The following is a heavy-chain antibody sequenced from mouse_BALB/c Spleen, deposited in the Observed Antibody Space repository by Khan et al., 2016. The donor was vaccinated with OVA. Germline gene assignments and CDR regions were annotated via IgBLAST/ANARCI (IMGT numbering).Heavy chain of an antibody. V-gene: IGHV9-4*02. CDR2: INTHSGVP. Sequence: VQLQESGPELKKPGETVRISCKASGYTFTTAGMQWVQKMPGKGLKWIGWINTHSGVPKYAEDFKGRFAFSLETSASTAYLQITNLKNEDTATYFCASGYGYGWYFDVWGAGTTVTVSS. CDR1: GYTFTTAG. D-gene: IGHD2-2*01. CDR3: ASGYGYGWYFDV. J-gene: IGHJ1*01.